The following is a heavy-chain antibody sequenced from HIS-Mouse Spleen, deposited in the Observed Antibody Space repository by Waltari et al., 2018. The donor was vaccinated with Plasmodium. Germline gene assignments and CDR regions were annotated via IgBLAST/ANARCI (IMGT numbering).Heavy chain of an antibody. CDR1: GFPFGSYW. D-gene: IGHD6-13*01. Sequence: VQLVESGGGLVQPGGSLRLPCAASGFPFGSYWMSWVRQAPGKGLEWVANIKQDGSEKYYVDSVKGRFTISRDNAKNSLYLQMNSLRAEDTAVYYCASSWYWYFDLWGRGTLVTVSS. V-gene: IGHV3-7*01. J-gene: IGHJ2*01. CDR3: ASSWYWYFDL. CDR2: IKQDGSEK.